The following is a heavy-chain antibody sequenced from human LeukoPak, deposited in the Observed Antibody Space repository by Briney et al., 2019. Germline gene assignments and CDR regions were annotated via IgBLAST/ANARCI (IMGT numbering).Heavy chain of an antibody. V-gene: IGHV3-64*01. CDR3: ARGGLLPFDY. Sequence: GGSLRLSCAASGFTFSSYAMHWVRQAPGKGLEYVSAISSNGGSTYYANSVKGRFTISRDNSKNTLYFQMGSLRAEDMAVYYCARGGLLPFDYWGQGTLVTVSS. CDR1: GFTFSSYA. CDR2: ISSNGGST. J-gene: IGHJ4*02. D-gene: IGHD2-15*01.